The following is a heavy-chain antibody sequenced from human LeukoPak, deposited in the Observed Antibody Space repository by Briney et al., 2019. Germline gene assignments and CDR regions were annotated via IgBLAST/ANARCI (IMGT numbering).Heavy chain of an antibody. Sequence: GGSLRLSCAASGFTFTSYSMNSVRQAPGKRLEWVSSISSSSSYIYYADSVKGRFTISRDNAKNSLYLQMNSRRADDTAVYYCARDFVPDSSGYYYPVFDYWGQGALVTVSS. CDR1: GFTFTSYS. J-gene: IGHJ4*02. D-gene: IGHD3-22*01. CDR3: ARDFVPDSSGYYYPVFDY. CDR2: ISSSSSYI. V-gene: IGHV3-21*03.